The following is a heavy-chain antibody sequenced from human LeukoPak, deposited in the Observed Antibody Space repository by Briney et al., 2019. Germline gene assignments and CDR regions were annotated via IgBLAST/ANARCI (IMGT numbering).Heavy chain of an antibody. CDR1: AGSISSNNYY. CDR3: ASLQVAVGGDYFDY. CDR2: IYYTGST. V-gene: IGHV4-39*01. J-gene: IGHJ4*02. Sequence: RSSETLSLTFSVSAGSISSNNYYCGWIRQPPGKGLEWVGSIYYTGSTYYSPSLTSRVTISVDTSNNQFSLKLSSVTAADTAVYYCASLQVAVGGDYFDYWGQGTLVTVSS. D-gene: IGHD6-19*01.